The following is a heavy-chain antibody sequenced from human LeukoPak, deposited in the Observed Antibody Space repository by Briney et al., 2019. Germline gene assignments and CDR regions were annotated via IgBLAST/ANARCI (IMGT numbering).Heavy chain of an antibody. V-gene: IGHV3-23*01. J-gene: IGHJ4*02. Sequence: GGSLRLSCAASGFTFSSYAMGWVRQAPGKGLEWVAGISGSGGSTNYADSVKGRFTISRDNAKNTPYLQMNSLRVEDTAVYFCAKRGVVIRVILVGFHKEAYYFDSWGQGALVTVSS. CDR3: AKRGVVIRVILVGFHKEAYYFDS. D-gene: IGHD3-22*01. CDR1: GFTFSSYA. CDR2: ISGSGGST.